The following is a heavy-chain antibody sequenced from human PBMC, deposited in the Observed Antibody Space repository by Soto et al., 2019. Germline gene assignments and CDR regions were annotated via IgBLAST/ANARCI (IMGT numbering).Heavy chain of an antibody. V-gene: IGHV1-69*04. CDR2: IIPILGIA. CDR1: GGTFSSYT. J-gene: IGHJ4*02. D-gene: IGHD2-15*01. CDR3: ARDYSYCSGGSCYVY. Sequence: GASVKVSCKASGGTFSSYTISWVRQAPGQGLEWMGRIIPILGIANYAQKFQGRVTITADKSTSTAYMELSSLRSEDTAVYYCARDYSYCSGGSCYVYWGQGTLVTVSS.